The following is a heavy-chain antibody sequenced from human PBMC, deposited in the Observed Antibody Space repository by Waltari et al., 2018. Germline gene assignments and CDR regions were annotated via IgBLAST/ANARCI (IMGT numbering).Heavy chain of an antibody. CDR1: GDSISSYY. CDR3: ARRVAMVAPSGIGSWLDP. CDR2: VSYSEIT. J-gene: IGHJ5*02. D-gene: IGHD3-10*01. Sequence: QVQLQESGPGLVRPSETLSLTCTVSGDSISSYYWNWIRQPPGSQLEWIGHVSYSEITIYNPSLESRVTISLDTSKNQFSLELTSVTAADTAVYYCARRVAMVAPSGIGSWLDPWGQGTLVTVSS. V-gene: IGHV4-59*08.